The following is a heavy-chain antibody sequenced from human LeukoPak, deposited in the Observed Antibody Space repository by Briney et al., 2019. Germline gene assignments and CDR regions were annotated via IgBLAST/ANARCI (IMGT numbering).Heavy chain of an antibody. V-gene: IGHV1-2*02. CDR2: INPNSGGT. CDR3: ARDLIVAGTPGFGP. Sequence: GASVKVSCKASGYTFTGYYMHWVRQAPGQGLEWMGWINPNSGGTNYAQKFQGRVTMTRDTSISTAYMELSRLRSDDTAVYYCARDLIVAGTPGFGPWGQGTLVTVSS. D-gene: IGHD6-19*01. J-gene: IGHJ5*02. CDR1: GYTFTGYY.